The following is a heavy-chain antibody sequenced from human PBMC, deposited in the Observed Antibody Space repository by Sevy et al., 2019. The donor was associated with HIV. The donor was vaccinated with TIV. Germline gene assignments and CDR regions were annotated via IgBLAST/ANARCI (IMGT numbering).Heavy chain of an antibody. CDR3: ARDIWRYCSGGSCPPEGVDY. CDR1: GYTFTSYG. J-gene: IGHJ4*02. CDR2: ISAYNGNT. Sequence: ASVKVSCKASGYTFTSYGISWVRQAPGQGLEWMGWISAYNGNTNYAQKLQGRVTMTTDTSTSTAYMELRSLRSDDTAVYYCARDIWRYCSGGSCPPEGVDYWGQGTLVTVSS. D-gene: IGHD2-15*01. V-gene: IGHV1-18*01.